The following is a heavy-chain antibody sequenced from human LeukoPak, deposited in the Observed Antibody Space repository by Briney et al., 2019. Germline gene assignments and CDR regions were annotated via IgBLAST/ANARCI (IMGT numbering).Heavy chain of an antibody. CDR1: GFTFDDYA. CDR2: ISWNSGSI. V-gene: IGHV3-9*01. CDR3: ARYSGSSRNAFDM. J-gene: IGHJ3*02. Sequence: GGSLRLSCAASGFTFDDYAMHWVRQAPGKGLEWVSGISWNSGSIGYADSVKGRFTISRDNAKNSLYLQMNSLRAEDTALYYCARYSGSSRNAFDMWGQGTMVSVSS. D-gene: IGHD1-26*01.